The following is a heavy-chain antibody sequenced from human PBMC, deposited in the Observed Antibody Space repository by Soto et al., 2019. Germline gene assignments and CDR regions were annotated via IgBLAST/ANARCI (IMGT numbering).Heavy chain of an antibody. V-gene: IGHV1-18*04. J-gene: IGHJ4*02. D-gene: IGHD6-19*01. Sequence: ASVKVSCKXSGYTFTSYGVNWVRQAPGRGLEWMGWISVYNGNTKYAENLQGRVTMTADTSTSTAYMELMSLASDDTAVYYCARVISGRYYSDYWGQGTLVTVSS. CDR3: ARVISGRYYSDY. CDR2: ISVYNGNT. CDR1: GYTFTSYG.